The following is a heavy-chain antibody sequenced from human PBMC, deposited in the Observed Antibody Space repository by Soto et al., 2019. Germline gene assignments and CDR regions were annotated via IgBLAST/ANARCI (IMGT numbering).Heavy chain of an antibody. Sequence: HLVESGGGLVKPGGSLRLSCAASGFSFSDYNMNWIRQVPGKGLAWISHISSGGTTAPFADSVRGRFTISRDNANNSLFLEMHSLRGEDTAVYYCAREFGDTGWFDPWGQGTLVTVSS. J-gene: IGHJ5*02. CDR3: AREFGDTGWFDP. D-gene: IGHD3-3*01. V-gene: IGHV3-11*01. CDR2: ISSGGTTA. CDR1: GFSFSDYN.